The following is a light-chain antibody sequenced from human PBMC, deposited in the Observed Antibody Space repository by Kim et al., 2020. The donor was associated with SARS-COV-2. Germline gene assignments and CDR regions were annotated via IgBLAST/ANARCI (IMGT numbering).Light chain of an antibody. CDR2: DVT. CDR3: SSYSSSSASYV. V-gene: IGLV2-14*04. Sequence: SITISCTGTSGDIGSFKYVSWYQQHPGKAPKLMIYDVTKRPSGVANRFSGSKSGNTASLTISGLQAGDEADYYCSSYSSSSASYVFGTGTKVTVL. J-gene: IGLJ1*01. CDR1: SGDIGSFKY.